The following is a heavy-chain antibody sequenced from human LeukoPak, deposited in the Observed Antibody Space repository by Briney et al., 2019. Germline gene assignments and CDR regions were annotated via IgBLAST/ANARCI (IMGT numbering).Heavy chain of an antibody. CDR3: ARGYVVVPAASY. J-gene: IGHJ4*02. CDR1: GFTFSSYE. D-gene: IGHD2-2*01. CDR2: ISNSGDST. V-gene: IGHV3-48*03. Sequence: PGGSLRLSCAASGFTFSSYEMNWVRQAPGKGLEWVSYISNSGDSTYYADSVKGRFTISRDNAKNSLYLQMNSLRAEDTAVYYCARGYVVVPAASYWGQGTLVTVSS.